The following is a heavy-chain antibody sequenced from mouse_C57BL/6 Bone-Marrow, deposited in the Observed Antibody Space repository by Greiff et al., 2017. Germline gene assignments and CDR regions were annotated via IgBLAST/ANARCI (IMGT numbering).Heavy chain of an antibody. D-gene: IGHD2-5*01. V-gene: IGHV14-1*01. J-gene: IGHJ4*01. CDR2: IDPEDGDT. CDR3: TTFYSNYHYAMDY. CDR1: GFNIKDYY. Sequence: EVQRVESGAELVRPGASVKLSCTASGFNIKDYYMHWVKQRPEQGLEWIGRIDPEDGDTEYAPKFQGKATMTADTSSNTAYLQLSSLTSEDTAVYYCTTFYSNYHYAMDYWGQGTSVTVSS.